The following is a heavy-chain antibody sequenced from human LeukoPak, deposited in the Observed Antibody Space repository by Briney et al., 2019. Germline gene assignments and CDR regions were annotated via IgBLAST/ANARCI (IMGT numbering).Heavy chain of an antibody. D-gene: IGHD2-2*01. CDR3: ASSCSSVSCHSYYYGMDV. CDR2: ITSNGGTT. Sequence: PGGSLRLSCAASGFTLSSYAMHWVRQAPGKGLEYVSAITSNGGTTYYADSVKGRFTISRDNSKNTLYLQMGSLRAEDTAVYYCASSCSSVSCHSYYYGMDVWGRGTTVTVSS. V-gene: IGHV3-64*02. CDR1: GFTLSSYA. J-gene: IGHJ6*02.